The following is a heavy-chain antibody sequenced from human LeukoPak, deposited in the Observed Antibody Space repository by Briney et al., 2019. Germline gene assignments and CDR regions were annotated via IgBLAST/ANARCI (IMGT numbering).Heavy chain of an antibody. J-gene: IGHJ3*02. Sequence: GGSLRLSCAASRFIFSNHWMTWVRQAPGKGLEWVAMINQDGSDKYYADSVKGRFTISRDNAKNSLYLQMNSLRAEDTAVYYCARTKSGPWVAFDIWGQGTMVTVSS. V-gene: IGHV3-7*01. D-gene: IGHD2-15*01. CDR1: RFIFSNHW. CDR3: ARTKSGPWVAFDI. CDR2: INQDGSDK.